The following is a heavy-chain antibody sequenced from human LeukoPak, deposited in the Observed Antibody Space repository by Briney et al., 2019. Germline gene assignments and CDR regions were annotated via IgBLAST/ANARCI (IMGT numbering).Heavy chain of an antibody. CDR1: GFIFSSYS. Sequence: GGSLRLSCAASGFIFSSYSMNWVRHVPGKGLEWVSSISSNSTYIHYADSLKGRFTIYRDNARNSLYLQINSLRVEDTAVYYCARVQRGEMVTFDYWGQGTLVTVSS. D-gene: IGHD3-16*01. J-gene: IGHJ4*02. CDR2: ISSNSTYI. V-gene: IGHV3-21*01. CDR3: ARVQRGEMVTFDY.